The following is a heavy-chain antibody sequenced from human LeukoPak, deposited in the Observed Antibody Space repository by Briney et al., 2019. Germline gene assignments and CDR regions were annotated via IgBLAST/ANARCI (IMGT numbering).Heavy chain of an antibody. J-gene: IGHJ4*02. Sequence: QPGGSLRLSCAASGFTVSTNYVSWVRQAPGMGLEWVSVIYSSGSTYYADSVKDRFTISRDGSQNVVYLQMNSLRVEDTAMYYCARATWGYQFDCWGQGTLVTVSS. CDR2: IYSSGST. V-gene: IGHV3-66*01. D-gene: IGHD5-12*01. CDR1: GFTVSTNY. CDR3: ARATWGYQFDC.